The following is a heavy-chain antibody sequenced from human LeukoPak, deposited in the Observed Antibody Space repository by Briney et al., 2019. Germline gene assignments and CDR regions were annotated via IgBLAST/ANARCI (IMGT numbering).Heavy chain of an antibody. J-gene: IGHJ3*02. V-gene: IGHV1-69*05. CDR1: GGTFSSYA. D-gene: IGHD3-10*02. CDR2: IIPIFGTA. Sequence: SVKVPCKASGGTFSSYAISWVRQAPGQGLEWMGGIIPIFGTANYAQKFQGRVTITTDESTSTAYMELSSLRSEDTAVYYCARELLGDRGAFDIWGQGTMVTVSS. CDR3: ARELLGDRGAFDI.